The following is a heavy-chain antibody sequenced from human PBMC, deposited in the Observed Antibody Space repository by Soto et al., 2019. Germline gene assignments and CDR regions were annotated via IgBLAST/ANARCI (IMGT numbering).Heavy chain of an antibody. V-gene: IGHV4-59*01. J-gene: IGHJ4*02. Sequence: SETLSLTCTVSGGSISSYYWSWIRQPPGKGLEWIGYIYYSGSTNYNPSLKSRVTISVDTSKNQFSLKLSSVTAADTAVYYCARGLGYSSGWYYYWGQGTLVTVSS. CDR2: IYYSGST. CDR1: GGSISSYY. CDR3: ARGLGYSSGWYYY. D-gene: IGHD6-19*01.